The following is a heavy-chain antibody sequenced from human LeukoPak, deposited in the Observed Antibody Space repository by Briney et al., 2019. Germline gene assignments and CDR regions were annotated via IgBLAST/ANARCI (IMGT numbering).Heavy chain of an antibody. J-gene: IGHJ4*02. Sequence: GGSLRLSCAASGFTFSTYAMAWVRQAPGKGLEWVSSISSSSTYIYYADSVKGRFTISRDNAKNSLYLQMNSLRAEDTAVYYCARDEGYYYDSSDYWGQGTLVTVSS. CDR2: ISSSSTYI. V-gene: IGHV3-21*01. CDR1: GFTFSTYA. D-gene: IGHD3-22*01. CDR3: ARDEGYYYDSSDY.